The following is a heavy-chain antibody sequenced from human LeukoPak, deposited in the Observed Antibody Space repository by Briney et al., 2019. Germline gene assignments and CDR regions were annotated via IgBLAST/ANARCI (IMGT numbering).Heavy chain of an antibody. CDR2: IIPIFGTA. J-gene: IGHJ3*02. V-gene: IGHV1-69*13. D-gene: IGHD6-13*01. CDR3: AKGRGAAAVRIGAFDI. CDR1: GGTFSSYA. Sequence: ASVKVSCKASGGTFSSYAISWVRQAPGQGLEWMGGIIPIFGTANYAQKFQGRVTITADESTSTAYMELSSLRSEDTAVYYCAKGRGAAAVRIGAFDIWGQGTMVTVSS.